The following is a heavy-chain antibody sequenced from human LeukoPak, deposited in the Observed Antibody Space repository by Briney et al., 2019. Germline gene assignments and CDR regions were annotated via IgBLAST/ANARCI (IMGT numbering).Heavy chain of an antibody. V-gene: IGHV4-34*01. D-gene: IGHD3-3*01. CDR1: GGSLSGYY. CDR2: INHSGST. Sequence: SETLSLTCAVYGGSLSGYYWSWIRQPPGKGLEWIGEINHSGSTNYNPSLKSRVTISVDTSKNQFSLKLSSVTAADTAVYYCARAYDFWSGSYEDYWGQGTLVTVSS. CDR3: ARAYDFWSGSYEDY. J-gene: IGHJ4*02.